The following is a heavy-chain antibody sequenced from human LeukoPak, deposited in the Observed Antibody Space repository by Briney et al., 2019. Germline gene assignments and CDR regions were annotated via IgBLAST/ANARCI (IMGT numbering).Heavy chain of an antibody. D-gene: IGHD3-16*01. CDR2: IYYSGST. Sequence: SETLSLTCTVSGGSISSYYWSWIRQPPGKGLEWIGYIYYSGSTNYNPSLKSRVTISVDTSKNQFSLKLSSVTAADTAVYYCASSLRLAVGGPPPYFDYWGQGTLVTVSS. CDR3: ASSLRLAVGGPPPYFDY. CDR1: GGSISSYY. J-gene: IGHJ4*02. V-gene: IGHV4-59*01.